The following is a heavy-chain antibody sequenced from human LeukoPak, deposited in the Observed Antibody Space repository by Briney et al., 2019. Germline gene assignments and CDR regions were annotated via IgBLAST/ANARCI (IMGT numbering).Heavy chain of an antibody. CDR1: GGSFSGYY. Sequence: SETLSLTCAVYGGSFSGYYWSWIRQPPGKGLEWIGEINHSGSTNYNPSLKSRVTISVDTSKNQFSLKLGSVTAADTAVYYCARDRVGYSGYDFWGQGTLVTVSS. D-gene: IGHD5-12*01. V-gene: IGHV4-34*01. CDR2: INHSGST. J-gene: IGHJ4*02. CDR3: ARDRVGYSGYDF.